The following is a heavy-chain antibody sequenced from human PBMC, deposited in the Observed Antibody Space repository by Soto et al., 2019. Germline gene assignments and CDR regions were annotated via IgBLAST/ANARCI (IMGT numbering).Heavy chain of an antibody. Sequence: QVQLQEPGPGLVKPSETLSLTCTVSGGSISSYYWSWIRQPPGKGLEWIGYIYYSGSTNYNPSLKSRVTISVDTSKNQFSLKLSSVTAADTAVYYCARDARRFYDYIGGSYRGYDAFDIWGQGTMVTVSS. CDR2: IYYSGST. J-gene: IGHJ3*02. CDR3: ARDARRFYDYIGGSYRGYDAFDI. V-gene: IGHV4-59*01. CDR1: GGSISSYY. D-gene: IGHD3-16*02.